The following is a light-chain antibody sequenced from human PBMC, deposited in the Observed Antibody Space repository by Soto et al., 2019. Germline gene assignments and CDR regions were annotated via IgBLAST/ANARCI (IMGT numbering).Light chain of an antibody. J-gene: IGKJ1*01. CDR2: GAS. CDR1: QSVNSY. V-gene: IGKV3-15*01. CDR3: QQYTNWPSWT. Sequence: EKVMTQSPATLFMSPGERATLSCRASQSVNSYLAWYQQKPGQAPRLLIYGASTRATGIPARFSGSGSGTEFTLTISSLQSEDFAVYYCQQYTNWPSWTFGQGTKVEIK.